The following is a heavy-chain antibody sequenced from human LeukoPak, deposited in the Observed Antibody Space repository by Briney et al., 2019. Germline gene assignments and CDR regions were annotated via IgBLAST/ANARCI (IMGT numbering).Heavy chain of an antibody. D-gene: IGHD3-10*01. Sequence: GASVKVSCKASEYSFTGYFMHWVRQAPGQGLEWMGWINPNSGDTNYAQIFQGRVTMTRDTSISTAFMELSRLRSDDTAVYYCARDPLTYYYGSGSGDYWGQGTLVTVSS. CDR1: EYSFTGYF. J-gene: IGHJ4*02. CDR3: ARDPLTYYYGSGSGDY. V-gene: IGHV1-2*02. CDR2: INPNSGDT.